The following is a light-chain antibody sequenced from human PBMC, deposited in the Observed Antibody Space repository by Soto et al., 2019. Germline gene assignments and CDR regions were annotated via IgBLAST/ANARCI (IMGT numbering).Light chain of an antibody. CDR1: SSDVGGYNY. CDR3: SSYTSSSLYV. Sequence: QSALTQPASVSGSPGQSVTISCTGTSSDVGGYNYVSWYQQQPGKAPKLIIYDVSNRPSGVSNRFSGSKSGNTASLTISGLQAEDESDYYCSSYTSSSLYVFGTGTKLTVL. CDR2: DVS. V-gene: IGLV2-14*01. J-gene: IGLJ1*01.